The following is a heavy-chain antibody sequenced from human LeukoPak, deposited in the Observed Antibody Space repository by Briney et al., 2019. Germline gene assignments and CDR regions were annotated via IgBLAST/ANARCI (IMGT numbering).Heavy chain of an antibody. V-gene: IGHV1-2*02. CDR1: GYTFTGYY. CDR2: INPNSGGT. D-gene: IGHD3-3*01. J-gene: IGHJ5*02. Sequence: ASVKVSCKASGYTFTGYYMHWVRQAPGQGLEWMGWINPNSGGTNYAQKFQGRVTMTRDTSISTAYMELSRLRSDDTAVYYCAREGAFWSGYVNWFGPWGQGTLVTVSS. CDR3: AREGAFWSGYVNWFGP.